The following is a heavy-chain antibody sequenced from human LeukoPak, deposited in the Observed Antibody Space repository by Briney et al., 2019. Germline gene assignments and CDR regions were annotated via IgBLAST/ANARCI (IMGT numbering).Heavy chain of an antibody. CDR3: ARSGSGSSPGFDY. V-gene: IGHV3-23*01. D-gene: IGHD1-26*01. CDR1: GFTFSSYD. CDR2: ISGSGGST. Sequence: GGSLRLSCAASGFTFSSYDMSWVRQAPGKGLEWVSAISGSGGSTYYADSVKGRFTISRDNSKNTLYVQMNSLRADDTAIYYCARSGSGSSPGFDYWGQGTLVTVSS. J-gene: IGHJ4*02.